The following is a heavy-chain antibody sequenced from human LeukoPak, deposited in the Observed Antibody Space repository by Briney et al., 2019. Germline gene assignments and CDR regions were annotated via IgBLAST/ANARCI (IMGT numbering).Heavy chain of an antibody. V-gene: IGHV3-66*01. CDR2: IYSGGST. J-gene: IGHJ3*02. Sequence: GGSLRLSCAASGFTVSSNYMSWVRQAPGKGLEWVSVIYSGGSTYYADSVKGRFTISRDNSKNTLYLQMNSLRAEDTAVYYCASDSGSYYFDAFDIWGQGTMVTVSS. D-gene: IGHD3-10*01. CDR3: ASDSGSYYFDAFDI. CDR1: GFTVSSNY.